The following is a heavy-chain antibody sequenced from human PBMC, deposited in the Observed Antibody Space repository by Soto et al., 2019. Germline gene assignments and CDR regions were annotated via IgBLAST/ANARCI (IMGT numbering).Heavy chain of an antibody. CDR2: IKSKNDGGTT. CDR1: GFTFNKAW. Sequence: GGSLRLSCAASGFTFNKAWMSWVRQAPGKGLEWVGRIKSKNDGGTTDYAAPVKGRFTISRDDSKNTLYLQMNSLKTEDTAVYYCTTVGWSGYDYYVLGYWGQGTLVTVSS. CDR3: TTVGWSGYDYYVLGY. J-gene: IGHJ4*02. V-gene: IGHV3-15*01. D-gene: IGHD5-12*01.